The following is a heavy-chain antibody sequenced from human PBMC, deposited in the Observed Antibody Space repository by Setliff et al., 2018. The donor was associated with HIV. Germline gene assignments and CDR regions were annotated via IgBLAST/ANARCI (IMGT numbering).Heavy chain of an antibody. J-gene: IGHJ4*02. CDR3: ARGVNFDY. V-gene: IGHV4-59*01. CDR1: GGSISRYF. CDR2: IYIYNSGST. D-gene: IGHD3-3*01. Sequence: PSETLSLTCTVSGGSISRYFWNWIRQPPGQGLEWMGYIYIYNSGSTNYNPSLTSRVTISVDTSRNQFSLKLTSVTAADTAIYYCARGVNFDYWGQGTQVTVSS.